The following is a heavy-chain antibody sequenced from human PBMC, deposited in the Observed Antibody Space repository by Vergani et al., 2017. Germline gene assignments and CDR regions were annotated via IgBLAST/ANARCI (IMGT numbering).Heavy chain of an antibody. CDR1: GGSISSYY. CDR3: ARDLSVYSGYDFIAFDI. D-gene: IGHD5-12*01. CDR2: IYTSGST. V-gene: IGHV4-4*07. Sequence: QVQLQESGPGLVKLSETLSLTCTVSGGSISSYYWSWIRQPAGKGLEWIGRIYTSGSTNYNPSLKSRVTMSVDTSKNQFSLKLSSVTAADTAVYYCARDLSVYSGYDFIAFDIWGQGTMVTVSS. J-gene: IGHJ3*02.